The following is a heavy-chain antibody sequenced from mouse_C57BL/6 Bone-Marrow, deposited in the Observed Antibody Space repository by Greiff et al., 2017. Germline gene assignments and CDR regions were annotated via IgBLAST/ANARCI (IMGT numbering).Heavy chain of an antibody. J-gene: IGHJ1*03. D-gene: IGHD1-1*01. Sequence: QVQLQQPGAELVKPGASVKMSCKASGYTFTSYWITWVKQRPGQGLEWIGDIYPGSGSTNYNEKFKSKATLTVDTSSSTAYMQLSSLTSEYSAVYYCARRGAYYYGSSYFWYFDVWGTGTTVTVSS. CDR2: IYPGSGST. CDR3: ARRGAYYYGSSYFWYFDV. V-gene: IGHV1-55*01. CDR1: GYTFTSYW.